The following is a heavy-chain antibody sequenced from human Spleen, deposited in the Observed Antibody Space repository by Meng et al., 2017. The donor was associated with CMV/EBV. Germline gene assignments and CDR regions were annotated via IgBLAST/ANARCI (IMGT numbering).Heavy chain of an antibody. CDR1: GFTFSDYA. CDR3: ARDYCNGGSCSMSH. D-gene: IGHD2-15*01. J-gene: IGHJ4*02. CDR2: IWYDGSNK. Sequence: ASGFTFSDYAIHWVRQAPGKGLEWVALIWYDGSNKYYADSVKGRFTISRDNSKNTLYLQMNSLRAEDTAIYYCARDYCNGGSCSMSHWGQGTLVTVSS. V-gene: IGHV3-30*04.